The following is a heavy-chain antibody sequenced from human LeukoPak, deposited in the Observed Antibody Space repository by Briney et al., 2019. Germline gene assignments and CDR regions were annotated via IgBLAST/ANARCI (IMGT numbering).Heavy chain of an antibody. Sequence: SETLSLTCAVYGGSFSGYYWSWIRQPPGKGLEWIGEINHSGSTNYNPSLKSRVTISVDTSKNQFSLKLSSVTAADTAVYYCARGLSYDILTGYFYYYNYMDVWGKGTTVTVSS. V-gene: IGHV4-34*01. D-gene: IGHD3-9*01. CDR1: GGSFSGYY. J-gene: IGHJ6*03. CDR3: ARGLSYDILTGYFYYYNYMDV. CDR2: INHSGST.